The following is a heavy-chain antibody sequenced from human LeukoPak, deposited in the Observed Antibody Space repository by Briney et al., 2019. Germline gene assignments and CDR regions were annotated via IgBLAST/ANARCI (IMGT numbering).Heavy chain of an antibody. CDR2: ISGDGGST. CDR1: GFTFDDYA. J-gene: IGHJ4*02. Sequence: PGGSLRLSCAASGFTFDDYAMHWVRQAPGKGLEWVSLISGDGGSTYYAVSVKGRFTISRHNSKNSLYLQMNSLRTEDTALYYCAKVRAYYDSSGTFDYRGQGTLVTVSS. V-gene: IGHV3-43*02. CDR3: AKVRAYYDSSGTFDY. D-gene: IGHD3-22*01.